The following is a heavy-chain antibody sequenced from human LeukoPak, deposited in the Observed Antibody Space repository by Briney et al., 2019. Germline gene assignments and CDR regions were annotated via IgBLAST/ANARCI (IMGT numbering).Heavy chain of an antibody. CDR2: INWNGGST. V-gene: IGHV3-20*01. J-gene: IGHJ5*02. Sequence: GGSLRLSCAASGFTFDDYGISWVRQAPGKGLEWVSGINWNGGSTGYADSVKGRFTISRDNAKNSLYLQMNSLRAEDTALYHCARLNWDDGEVSGFDQWGQGILVTVSS. D-gene: IGHD1-26*01. CDR3: ARLNWDDGEVSGFDQ. CDR1: GFTFDDYG.